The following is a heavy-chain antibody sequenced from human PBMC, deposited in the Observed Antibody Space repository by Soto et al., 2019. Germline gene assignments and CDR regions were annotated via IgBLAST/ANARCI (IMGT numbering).Heavy chain of an antibody. CDR3: ARGRAQALVGLYYFDY. J-gene: IGHJ4*02. V-gene: IGHV1-8*01. Sequence: QVQLGQSGAEVKKPGASVKVSCKASGYTFTSYDINWVRQATGQGLEWMGWMNPNSGNTGYAQKFQGRVTMTRNTSISTAYMQLSSLRSGDTAVSYCARGRAQALVGLYYFDYWGQGTLVAVAS. CDR2: MNPNSGNT. D-gene: IGHD2-15*01. CDR1: GYTFTSYD.